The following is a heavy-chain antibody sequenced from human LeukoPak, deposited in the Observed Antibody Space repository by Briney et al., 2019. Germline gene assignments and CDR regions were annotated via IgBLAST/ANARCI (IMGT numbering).Heavy chain of an antibody. CDR1: GFTFSNYV. Sequence: GGSLRLSCAASGFTFSNYVIHWVRQAPGKGLEWRAVISYDGTNKYYADFVKGRFTISRDHSQSTVDLQMNTLGGADTAVYYCVRSPTYYNMDVWGKGTTVTVSS. J-gene: IGHJ6*03. V-gene: IGHV3-30*03. CDR3: VRSPTYYNMDV. CDR2: ISYDGTNK.